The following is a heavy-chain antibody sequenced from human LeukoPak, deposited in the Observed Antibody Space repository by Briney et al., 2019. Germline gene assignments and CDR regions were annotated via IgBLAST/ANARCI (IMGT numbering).Heavy chain of an antibody. CDR3: ARDLGYSSGWTPGQFDP. Sequence: SETLSLTCAVSGGSISSSNWWSWVRQPPGKGLEWIGEIYHSGSTNYNPSLKSRVTISVDTSKNQFSLKLSSVTAADTAVYYCARDLGYSSGWTPGQFDPWGQGTLVTVSS. CDR2: IYHSGST. J-gene: IGHJ5*02. D-gene: IGHD6-19*01. V-gene: IGHV4-4*02. CDR1: GGSISSSNW.